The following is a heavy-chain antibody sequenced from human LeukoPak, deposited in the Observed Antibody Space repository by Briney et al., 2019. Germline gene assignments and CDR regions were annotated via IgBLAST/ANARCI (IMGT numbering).Heavy chain of an antibody. CDR1: DFTFSTYA. D-gene: IGHD1-26*01. CDR2: IRGGGDAT. Sequence: GGSLRLSCAASDFTFSTYAMSWVRQAPGKGLEWVSTIRGGGDATYYADSVKGRFTVSRDNSNNRLYLQMSGLTAADTAVYYCAKDRSIGTYYTFDHWGQGTLVTVSS. CDR3: AKDRSIGTYYTFDH. V-gene: IGHV3-23*01. J-gene: IGHJ4*02.